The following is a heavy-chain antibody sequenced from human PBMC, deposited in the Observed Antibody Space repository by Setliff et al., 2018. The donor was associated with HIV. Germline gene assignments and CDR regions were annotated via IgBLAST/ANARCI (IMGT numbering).Heavy chain of an antibody. CDR2: INSDGSST. CDR3: ARGDFGYSYGMDV. J-gene: IGHJ6*02. V-gene: IGHV3-74*01. CDR1: GFTFSGYW. D-gene: IGHD5-12*01. Sequence: PGGSLRLSCAASGFTFSGYWMHWVRQAPGKGLVWVSRINSDGSSTTYADSVKGRFTISRDNAKNTLYLQMNSLRAEDTAVYYCARGDFGYSYGMDVWGRGTTVTVSS.